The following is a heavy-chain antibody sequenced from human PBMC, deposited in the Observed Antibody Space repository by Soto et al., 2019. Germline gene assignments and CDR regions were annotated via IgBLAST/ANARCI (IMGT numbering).Heavy chain of an antibody. D-gene: IGHD1-1*01. Sequence: QVQLVQSGVEVKKPGSSVKVSCKASGGTLNSYAIDWVRQAPGQGLEWMGGIITIFGNTYYAQRLQGRVKLAADESTRTAYMELRTLTSEDTAVYYCARGTVTGSEYNFYYYGIDVWGQGTTVIVSS. V-gene: IGHV1-69*12. CDR2: IITIFGNT. J-gene: IGHJ6*02. CDR3: ARGTVTGSEYNFYYYGIDV. CDR1: GGTLNSYA.